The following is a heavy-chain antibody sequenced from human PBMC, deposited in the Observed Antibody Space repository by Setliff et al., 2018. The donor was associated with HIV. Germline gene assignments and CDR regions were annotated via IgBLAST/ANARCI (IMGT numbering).Heavy chain of an antibody. V-gene: IGHV1-18*01. CDR3: ARVRGWSRTHTRGFDY. D-gene: IGHD3-10*01. Sequence: ASVKVSCKASGYTFTNYDISWVRQAPGHGLKWMGWISTYSGNTDYAQKLQGRVTMTADTSTSTAYMELRSLRSDDTAVYYCARVRGWSRTHTRGFDYWGQGTPVTV. CDR1: GYTFTNYD. J-gene: IGHJ4*02. CDR2: ISTYSGNT.